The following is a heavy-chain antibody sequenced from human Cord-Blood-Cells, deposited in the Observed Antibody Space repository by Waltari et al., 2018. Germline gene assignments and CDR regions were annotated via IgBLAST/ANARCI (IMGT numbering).Heavy chain of an antibody. D-gene: IGHD3-3*01. V-gene: IGHV4-59*01. CDR3: ARVVTIFGVVIDAFDI. Sequence: QVQLQESGPGLVKPSETLSLTCTVSGGSISSYYWSWIRQPPGKGLEWIGYIYYSGSTNYNPSLKSRVTRSVDTSKNQFSLKLSSVTAADTAVYYCARVVTIFGVVIDAFDIWGQGTMVTVSS. CDR1: GGSISSYY. CDR2: IYYSGST. J-gene: IGHJ3*02.